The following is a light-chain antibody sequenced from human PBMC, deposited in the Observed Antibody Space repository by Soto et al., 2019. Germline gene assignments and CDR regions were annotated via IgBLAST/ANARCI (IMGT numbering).Light chain of an antibody. V-gene: IGKV1-6*01. CDR3: LQDHSYPLT. J-gene: IGKJ4*01. Sequence: IQMNHSPSSLCVSVRDRVTITFRASQDIRNDLGWYQQKSGKAPKLLIYAASNLQGGVPSRFSGSGSGTDFTLTISGLQPEDVATYYCLQDHSYPLTFGGGTKVDI. CDR1: QDIRND. CDR2: AAS.